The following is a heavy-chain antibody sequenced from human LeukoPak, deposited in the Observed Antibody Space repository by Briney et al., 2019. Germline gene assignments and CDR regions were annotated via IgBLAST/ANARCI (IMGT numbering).Heavy chain of an antibody. CDR3: ARDQTYSGSGIYTYFDY. Sequence: SETLSLTCTVSGGSISSGSYYWSWIRQPAGKGLEWIGRIYTSGSTNYNPSLKSRVTISADTSKNHFSLKLTSVTAADTAVYYCARDQTYSGSGIYTYFDYWGQGILVTVSS. D-gene: IGHD3-10*01. CDR2: IYTSGST. V-gene: IGHV4-61*02. J-gene: IGHJ4*02. CDR1: GGSISSGSYY.